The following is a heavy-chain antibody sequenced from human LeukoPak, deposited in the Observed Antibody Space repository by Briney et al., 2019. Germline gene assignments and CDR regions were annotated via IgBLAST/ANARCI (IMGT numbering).Heavy chain of an antibody. D-gene: IGHD1-14*01. CDR2: ISGGGGST. CDR3: AKDGMGVRRGKFAN. V-gene: IGHV3-23*01. Sequence: PGGSLRLSCAASGFTFTSYSMNWVRQAPGKGLEWVSTISGGGGSTHYADSVKGRFTISRDNSKNTLYLQMNSLRAEDTAVYYCAKDGMGVRRGKFANWGQGTLVTVSS. CDR1: GFTFTSYS. J-gene: IGHJ4*02.